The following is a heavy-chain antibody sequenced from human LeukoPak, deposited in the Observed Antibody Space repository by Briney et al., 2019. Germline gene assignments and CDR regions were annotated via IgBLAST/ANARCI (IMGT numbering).Heavy chain of an antibody. J-gene: IGHJ6*04. Sequence: PAVTLRLTCAASGFTISRNALNRVRQAPGKGLEWVSYISTGGGNKFYADPQKGSSTVSRANARIPLILQMASLSAESPAVYYGARSYSTGDSCSKGHNYYVMNVGDKGTTAT. CDR1: GFTISRNA. D-gene: IGHD2-8*02. CDR3: ARSYSTGDSCSKGHNYYVMNV. CDR2: ISTGGGNK. V-gene: IGHV3-21*01.